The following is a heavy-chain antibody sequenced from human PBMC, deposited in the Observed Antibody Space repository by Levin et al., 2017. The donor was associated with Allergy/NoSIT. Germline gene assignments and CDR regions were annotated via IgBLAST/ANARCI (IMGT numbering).Heavy chain of an antibody. CDR3: ARRFCSGDICDSGSHGMDV. Sequence: SETLSLTCTVSGASISSYYWSWIRQPPGKGLEWIGYIYNSGSTKYNPSLKSRVTISVDTSKNQFSLKLNAVTAADTAVYYCARRFCSGDICDSGSHGMDVWGQGTTVTVSS. D-gene: IGHD2-15*01. V-gene: IGHV4-59*12. CDR2: IYNSGST. J-gene: IGHJ6*02. CDR1: GASISSYY.